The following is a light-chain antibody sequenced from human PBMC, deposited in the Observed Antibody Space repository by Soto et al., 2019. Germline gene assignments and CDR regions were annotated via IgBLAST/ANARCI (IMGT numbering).Light chain of an antibody. Sequence: DIQMTQSPSSLSASVGDRVTITCRASQSISSYLNWYQHKPGKAPKLLIYAASSLQSGVPSRFSGSGSGTDFTLTISSLQPEDFATYYCQQSYSTPPTFGQGPKVEIK. J-gene: IGKJ1*01. CDR3: QQSYSTPPT. V-gene: IGKV1-39*01. CDR2: AAS. CDR1: QSISSY.